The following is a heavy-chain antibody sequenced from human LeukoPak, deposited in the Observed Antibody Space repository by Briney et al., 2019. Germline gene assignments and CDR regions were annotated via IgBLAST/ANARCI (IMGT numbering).Heavy chain of an antibody. CDR2: IWYDGSNK. CDR1: GFTFSSYG. Sequence: GGSLRLSCAASGFTFSSYGMHWVRQAPGKGLEWVAFIWYDGSNKYYADSVKGRFTISRDKSMNTLYLQMNSLRGEDTAVYYCARDRAERYFDYWGQGALVTVSS. CDR3: ARDRAERYFDY. J-gene: IGHJ4*02. V-gene: IGHV3-33*01. D-gene: IGHD3-10*01.